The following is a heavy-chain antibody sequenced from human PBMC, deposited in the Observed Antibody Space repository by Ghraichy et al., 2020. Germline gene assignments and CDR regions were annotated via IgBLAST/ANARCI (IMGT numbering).Heavy chain of an antibody. Sequence: GEYLNISCKGSGYSFTSYWIGWVRQMPGKGLEWMGIIYPGDSDTRYSPSFQGQVTISADKSISTAYLQWSSLKASDTAMYYCARLVRGYSGYDWVPYYFDYWGQGTLVTVSS. CDR1: GYSFTSYW. J-gene: IGHJ4*02. V-gene: IGHV5-51*01. D-gene: IGHD5-12*01. CDR2: IYPGDSDT. CDR3: ARLVRGYSGYDWVPYYFDY.